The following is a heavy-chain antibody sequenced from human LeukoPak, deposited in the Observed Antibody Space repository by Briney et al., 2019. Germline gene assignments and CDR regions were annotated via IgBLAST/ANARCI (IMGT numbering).Heavy chain of an antibody. V-gene: IGHV3-11*04. Sequence: PAGSLRLSCAASGYTFSEHYMSWIRQAPGKGLEWISYISDSGDDIEYADSVKGRFTISRDNSKNTLSLQMNGLIPEDTAVYYCAKSVASDAYWGQGTLVTVSS. CDR1: GYTFSEHY. D-gene: IGHD5-12*01. J-gene: IGHJ4*02. CDR2: ISDSGDDI. CDR3: AKSVASDAY.